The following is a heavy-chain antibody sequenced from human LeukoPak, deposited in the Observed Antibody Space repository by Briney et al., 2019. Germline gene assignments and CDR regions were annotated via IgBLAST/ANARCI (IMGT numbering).Heavy chain of an antibody. CDR1: GFTFSSYW. V-gene: IGHV3-48*04. J-gene: IGHJ4*02. D-gene: IGHD3-10*01. CDR2: ISSSGSTI. Sequence: GGSLRLSCAASGFTFSSYWMHWVRQAPGKGLEWVSYISSSGSTIYYADSVKGRFTISRDNAKNSLYLQMNSLRAEDTAVYYCARDPDYYGSGTYFNHYFDYWGQGILVTVSS. CDR3: ARDPDYYGSGTYFNHYFDY.